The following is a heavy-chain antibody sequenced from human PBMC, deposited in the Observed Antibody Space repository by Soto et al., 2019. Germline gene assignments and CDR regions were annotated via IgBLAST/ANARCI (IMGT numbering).Heavy chain of an antibody. D-gene: IGHD2-8*01. V-gene: IGHV4-4*02. CDR1: GGSISTNDW. CDR2: IHHTGSTT. CDR3: ATRDCTTSVRQFP. Sequence: QVQLQESGPGLVKPSETLSLTCAVSGGSISTNDWWTWVRQPPGKGLERIGDIHHTGSTTNSSPSLQSRVTVSIDKSEIPFSLRLTSVTAADAAVYYCATRDCTTSVRQFPWGHGTLVTVSS. J-gene: IGHJ5*02.